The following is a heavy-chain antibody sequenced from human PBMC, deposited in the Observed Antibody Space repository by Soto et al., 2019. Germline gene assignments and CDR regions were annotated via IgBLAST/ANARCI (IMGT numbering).Heavy chain of an antibody. Sequence: QVQLVESGGGVVQPGRSLRLSCAASGFTLSPYAMFWVRQAPGKGLEYVAVISYDGSDKYYADSVKGRFTISRDNSKNTLYLQMNSLRAEDTGIYYCARGSYGNRHYYHAMDVWGQGTTVTLSS. CDR2: ISYDGSDK. D-gene: IGHD4-4*01. J-gene: IGHJ6*02. CDR1: GFTLSPYA. V-gene: IGHV3-30-3*01. CDR3: ARGSYGNRHYYHAMDV.